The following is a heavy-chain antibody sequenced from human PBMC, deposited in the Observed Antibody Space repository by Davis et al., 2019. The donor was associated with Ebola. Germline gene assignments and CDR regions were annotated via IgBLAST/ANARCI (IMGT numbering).Heavy chain of an antibody. J-gene: IGHJ3*02. D-gene: IGHD4-23*01. V-gene: IGHV1-18*01. CDR3: ARDALLYYGGNEFLSGAQDGAFDI. Sequence: AASVKVSCKASGYTFTSYGISWVRQAPGQGLEWMGWISAYNGNTNYAQKLQGRVTMTTDTSTSTAYMELRSLRSDDTAVYYCARDALLYYGGNEFLSGAQDGAFDIWGQGTMVTVSS. CDR2: ISAYNGNT. CDR1: GYTFTSYG.